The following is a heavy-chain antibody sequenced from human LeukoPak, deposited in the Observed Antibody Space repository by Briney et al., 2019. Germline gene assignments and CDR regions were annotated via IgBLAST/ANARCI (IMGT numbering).Heavy chain of an antibody. CDR3: ARDSIGDYYDSSGYSFMDV. D-gene: IGHD3-22*01. CDR2: IIPIFGTA. CDR1: GGTFSSYA. Sequence: SVKVSCKASGGTFSSYAISWVRQAPGQGLEWMGGIIPIFGTANYAQKFQGRVTITADESTSTAYMELSSLRSEDTAVYYCARDSIGDYYDSSGYSFMDVWGKGTTVTISS. J-gene: IGHJ6*03. V-gene: IGHV1-69*13.